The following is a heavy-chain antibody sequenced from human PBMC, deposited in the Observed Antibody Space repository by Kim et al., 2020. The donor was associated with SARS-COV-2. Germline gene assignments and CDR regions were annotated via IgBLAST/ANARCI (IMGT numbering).Heavy chain of an antibody. CDR1: GFTFSTYA. J-gene: IGHJ4*02. CDR2: IGVSGSST. V-gene: IGHV3-23*01. D-gene: IGHD6-19*01. CDR3: AKVPSSGWYPYYFDY. Sequence: GGSLRLSCVASGFTFSTYAMSWVRQAPGKGLEWVSSIGVSGSSTFYADSVKGRFTISRDNSKNTLYLQMSSLRADDTAGYYCAKVPSSGWYPYYFDYWGQGTLVTVSS.